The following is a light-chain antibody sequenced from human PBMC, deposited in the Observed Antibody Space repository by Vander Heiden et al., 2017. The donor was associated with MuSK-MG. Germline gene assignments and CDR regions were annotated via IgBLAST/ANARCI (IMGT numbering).Light chain of an antibody. Sequence: DSQMTQSASSLSASVGGRVTNTCRASQTVIYYLYWYQQKPGEAPELLIYGTARLQGGVPARFSGSGSETDFTLTISSLQPEDFATYYCQQSYISPVTFGQGTRLEIK. CDR2: GTA. V-gene: IGKV1-39*01. J-gene: IGKJ5*01. CDR1: QTVIYY. CDR3: QQSYISPVT.